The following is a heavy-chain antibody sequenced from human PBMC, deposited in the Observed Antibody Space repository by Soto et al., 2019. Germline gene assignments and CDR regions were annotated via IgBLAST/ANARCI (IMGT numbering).Heavy chain of an antibody. J-gene: IGHJ2*01. V-gene: IGHV4-59*01. D-gene: IGHD3-16*01. CDR1: GGSISSYY. CDR3: ARDGGSVRGSFDL. Sequence: QVQLQESGPGLVKPSETLSLTCTVSGGSISSYYWSWIRQPPGKGLEWIGYIYYSGSTNYNPSLKSRVTIAGDTSNNPFSLKLSSVTAADTAVYYCARDGGSVRGSFDLWGRGTLVTVSS. CDR2: IYYSGST.